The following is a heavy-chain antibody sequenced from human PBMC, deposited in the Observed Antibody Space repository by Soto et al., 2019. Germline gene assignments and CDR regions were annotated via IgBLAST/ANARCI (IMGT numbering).Heavy chain of an antibody. CDR1: GFTFSSYW. Sequence: GSLRLSCAASGFTFSSYWMSWVRQAPGKGLEWVANIKQDGSEKYYVDSVKGRFTISRDNAKNSLYLQMNSLRAEDTAVYYCARARRSSIAASEYFDYWGQGTLVTVSS. D-gene: IGHD6-6*01. CDR2: IKQDGSEK. J-gene: IGHJ4*02. V-gene: IGHV3-7*02. CDR3: ARARRSSIAASEYFDY.